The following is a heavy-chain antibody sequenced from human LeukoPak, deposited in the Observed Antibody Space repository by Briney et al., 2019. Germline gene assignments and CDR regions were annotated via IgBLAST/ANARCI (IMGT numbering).Heavy chain of an antibody. CDR1: GGSVSSYY. D-gene: IGHD1-14*01. CDR3: ARHGTISSESYFDY. J-gene: IGHJ4*02. Sequence: PSETLSLTCSVSGGSVSSYYWIWIRQSPGKGLVWIVYIHKSGRTNYNPSLKSRVTGFVDTSKKQVSLRLSSVTAADTAVYYCARHGTISSESYFDYWGQGALVTVSS. CDR2: IHKSGRT. V-gene: IGHV4-59*08.